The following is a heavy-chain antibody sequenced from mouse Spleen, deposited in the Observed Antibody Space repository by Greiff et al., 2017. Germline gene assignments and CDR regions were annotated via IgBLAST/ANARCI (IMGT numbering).Heavy chain of an antibody. D-gene: IGHD1-1*01. V-gene: IGHV1-81*01. CDR3: ARGHGSSYYWYFNV. J-gene: IGHJ1*01. CDR2: IYPRSGNT. CDR1: GYTFTSYG. Sequence: QVQLQQSGAELARPGASVKLSCKASGYTFTSYGISWVKQRTGQGLEWIGEIYPRSGNTYYNEKFKGKATLTADKSSSTAYMELRSLTSEDSAVYFCARGHGSSYYWYFNVWGAGTTVTVSS.